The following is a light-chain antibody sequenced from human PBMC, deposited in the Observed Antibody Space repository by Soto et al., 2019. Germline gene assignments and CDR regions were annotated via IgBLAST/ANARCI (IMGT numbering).Light chain of an antibody. CDR2: GAS. J-gene: IGKJ1*01. CDR1: QSVSNY. Sequence: EIVLTQSPATLSLSPGERATLSCRASQSVSNYLAWYQQKPGQAPRLLIYGASNRATGIPDRFSGSGSGTDFTLTISRLEPEDFAVYYCQQYNNGPPWTFGQGTKVDIK. V-gene: IGKV3-11*01. CDR3: QQYNNGPPWT.